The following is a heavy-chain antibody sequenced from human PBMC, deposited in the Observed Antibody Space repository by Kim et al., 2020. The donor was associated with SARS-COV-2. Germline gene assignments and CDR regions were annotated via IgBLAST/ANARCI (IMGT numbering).Heavy chain of an antibody. J-gene: IGHJ6*02. D-gene: IGHD3-3*01. CDR1: GFTFSSYA. V-gene: IGHV3-30-3*01. CDR2: ISYDGSNK. CDR3: ARDLSQAYDFWSGYYVNPGYYYYGMDV. Sequence: GGSLRLSCAASGFTFSSYAMHWVRQAPGKGLEWVAVISYDGSNKYYADSVKGRFTISRDNSKNTLYLQMNSLRAEDTAVYYCARDLSQAYDFWSGYYVNPGYYYYGMDVWGQGTTVTVSS.